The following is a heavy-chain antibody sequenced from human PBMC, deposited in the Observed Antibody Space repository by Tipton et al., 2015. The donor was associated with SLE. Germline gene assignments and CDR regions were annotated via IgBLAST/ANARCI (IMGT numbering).Heavy chain of an antibody. Sequence: TLSLTCTVSGGSIGSHYWSWIRQPPGKGLEWIGYIYYSGSTNYNPSLKSRVTISVDTSKNQFSLKLSSVTAADTAVYYCARDSSDYGDYGVRYWGQGTLVTVSS. J-gene: IGHJ4*02. D-gene: IGHD4-17*01. CDR2: IYYSGST. CDR1: GGSIGSHY. V-gene: IGHV4-59*11. CDR3: ARDSSDYGDYGVRY.